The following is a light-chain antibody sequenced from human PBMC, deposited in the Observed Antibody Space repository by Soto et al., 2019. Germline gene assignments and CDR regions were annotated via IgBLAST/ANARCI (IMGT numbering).Light chain of an antibody. J-gene: IGKJ5*01. Sequence: EFMLTHSPASLYLSPWERATLYWRASQSVSSYLAWYQQKPGQAPRLLIYDASNRATGIPARFSGSGSGTDFTLTISRLEPEDFAVYYCQQCGSSPITFGQGTRLEIK. CDR2: DAS. CDR3: QQCGSSPIT. CDR1: QSVSSY. V-gene: IGKV3-11*01.